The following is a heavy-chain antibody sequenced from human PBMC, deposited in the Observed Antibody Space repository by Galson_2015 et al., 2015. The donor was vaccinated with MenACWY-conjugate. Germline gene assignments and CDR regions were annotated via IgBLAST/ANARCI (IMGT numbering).Heavy chain of an antibody. V-gene: IGHV1-24*01. CDR1: GYTLTELS. J-gene: IGHJ6*03. Sequence: SVKVSCKVSGYTLTELSMHWVRQAPGKGLEWMGGFDPEDGETIYAQKFQGRVTMTEDTSTDTAYMELSSLRSEDTAVYYCATGGSDKITMVRGVRRPYYYYYMDVWGKGTTVTVSS. D-gene: IGHD3-10*01. CDR2: FDPEDGET. CDR3: ATGGSDKITMVRGVRRPYYYYYMDV.